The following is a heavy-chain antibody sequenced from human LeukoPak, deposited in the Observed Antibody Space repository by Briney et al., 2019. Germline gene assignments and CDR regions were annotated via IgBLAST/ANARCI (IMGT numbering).Heavy chain of an antibody. V-gene: IGHV1-2*02. CDR2: INPNSGGT. Sequence: ASVKVSCKASGYTFTGYYMHWVRQAPGQGLEWMGWINPNSGGTNYAQKFQGRVTMTRDTSISTAYMELSRLRSDDTAVYYSAREVAETIHYYYYGMDVRGQGTTVTVSS. J-gene: IGHJ6*02. D-gene: IGHD2-15*01. CDR1: GYTFTGYY. CDR3: AREVAETIHYYYYGMDV.